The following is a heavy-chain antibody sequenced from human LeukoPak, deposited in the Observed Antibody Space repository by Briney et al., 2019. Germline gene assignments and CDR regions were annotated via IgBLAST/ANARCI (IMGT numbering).Heavy chain of an antibody. Sequence: SQTVSLTCTVSGGSISSGDYYWSWIRQPPGKGLEWIGYIYYSGSTYYNPSLKSRVTISVDTSKNQFSLKLSSVTAADTAVYYCARDPVALVVVPAAAHDAFDIWGQGTMVTVSS. CDR1: GGSISSGDYY. CDR3: ARDPVALVVVPAAAHDAFDI. V-gene: IGHV4-30-4*08. J-gene: IGHJ3*02. D-gene: IGHD2-2*01. CDR2: IYYSGST.